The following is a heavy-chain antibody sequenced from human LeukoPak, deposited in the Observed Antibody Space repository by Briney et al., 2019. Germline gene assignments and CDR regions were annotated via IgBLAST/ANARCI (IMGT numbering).Heavy chain of an antibody. Sequence: GGSLRLSCTASGFTFGDYAMTWVRQAPGKGLEWVGFIRSKIYGGTPEYAASVKGRFTISRDDSNSIAYLQMNSLKAEDTAIYYCARVSRGGITASWFDPWGQGTLVTVSS. CDR3: ARVSRGGITASWFDP. CDR2: IRSKIYGGTP. V-gene: IGHV3-49*04. D-gene: IGHD6-13*01. J-gene: IGHJ5*02. CDR1: GFTFGDYA.